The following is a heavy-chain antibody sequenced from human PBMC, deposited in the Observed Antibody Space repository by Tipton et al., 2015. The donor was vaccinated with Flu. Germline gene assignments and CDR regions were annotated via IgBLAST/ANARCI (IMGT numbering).Heavy chain of an antibody. CDR3: ARDWILVVPTSMPTYYFYGMDV. CDR1: GYTLTGYY. J-gene: IGHJ6*02. V-gene: IGHV1-2*02. CDR2: INPNSGGT. D-gene: IGHD2-2*01. Sequence: QLVQSGAEMRKPGASVKVSCKASGYTLTGYYMHWVRQAPGQGLEWMGWINPNSGGTNSAQTFQGRVTMTRDTSINTAYMEMTSLTSDDTAVYYCARDWILVVPTSMPTYYFYGMDVWGQGTTVTVSS.